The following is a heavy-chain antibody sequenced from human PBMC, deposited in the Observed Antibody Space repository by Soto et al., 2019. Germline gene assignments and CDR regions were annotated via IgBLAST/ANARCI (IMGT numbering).Heavy chain of an antibody. CDR2: IFSNDEK. Sequence: QVTLKESGPVLVKPTEPLTLTCTVSGFSLSNARMGVSWIRQPPGKALEWLAHIFSNDEKSYSTSLKSRLTISKDTSKSQVVLTMTNMDPVDTATYYCARWDRNWVGRSYDYWGQGTLVTVSS. CDR3: ARWDRNWVGRSYDY. CDR1: GFSLSNARMG. J-gene: IGHJ4*02. D-gene: IGHD7-27*01. V-gene: IGHV2-26*01.